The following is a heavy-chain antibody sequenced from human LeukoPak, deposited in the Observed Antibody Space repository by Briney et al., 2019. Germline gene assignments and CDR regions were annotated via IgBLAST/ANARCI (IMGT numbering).Heavy chain of an antibody. CDR3: ARDLYYYDSSGYWYFDL. D-gene: IGHD3-22*01. CDR2: INPNSGGT. CDR1: GYTFTGYY. Sequence: ASVKVSCKASGYTFTGYYMHWVRQAPGQGLEWMGWINPNSGGTNYAQKFQGRVTMTRDTSISTAYMELSRLRSDDTAVYYCARDLYYYDSSGYWYFDLWGRGTLVTVSS. J-gene: IGHJ2*01. V-gene: IGHV1-2*02.